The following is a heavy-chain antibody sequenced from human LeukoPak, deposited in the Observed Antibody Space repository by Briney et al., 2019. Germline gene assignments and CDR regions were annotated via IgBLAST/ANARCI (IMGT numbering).Heavy chain of an antibody. CDR3: ARDPGYCSSTSCRRTDAFDI. D-gene: IGHD2-2*01. Sequence: HWASVKVSCKASGYTFTSYGISWVRQAPGQGPEWMGWISAYNGNTNYAQKLQGRVTMTTDTSTSTAYMELRSLRSDDTAVYYCARDPGYCSSTSCRRTDAFDIWGQGTMVTVSS. V-gene: IGHV1-18*01. CDR1: GYTFTSYG. J-gene: IGHJ3*02. CDR2: ISAYNGNT.